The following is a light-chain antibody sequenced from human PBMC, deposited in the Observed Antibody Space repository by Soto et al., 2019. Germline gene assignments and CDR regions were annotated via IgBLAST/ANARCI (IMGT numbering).Light chain of an antibody. J-gene: IGKJ2*01. CDR2: DAS. CDR1: RTVFNF. CDR3: QQRAIWPYT. V-gene: IGKV3-11*01. Sequence: EIALTQSPATLSLSPGERATPSRRANRTVFNFLIWYQQKPGQAPRLLIYDASNRATDIPARFSGTGSGTDFRLTISSLEPEDFALYFCQQRAIWPYTFGPGTKLEIK.